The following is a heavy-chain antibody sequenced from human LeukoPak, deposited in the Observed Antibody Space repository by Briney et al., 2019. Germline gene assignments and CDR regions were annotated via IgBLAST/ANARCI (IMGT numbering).Heavy chain of an antibody. Sequence: SETLSLTCTVSGGSISSGGYYWSWIRQPPGKGLEWIGYIYHSGSTYYNPSLKSRVTISVDRSKNQFSLKLSSVTAADTAVYYCARRAGYSNYKTSPFDYWGQGTLVTVSS. CDR3: ARRAGYSNYKTSPFDY. V-gene: IGHV4-30-2*01. CDR2: IYHSGST. J-gene: IGHJ4*02. D-gene: IGHD4-11*01. CDR1: GGSISSGGYY.